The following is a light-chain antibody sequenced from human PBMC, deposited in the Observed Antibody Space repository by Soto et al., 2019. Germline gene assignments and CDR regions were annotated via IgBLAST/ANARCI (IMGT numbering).Light chain of an antibody. CDR1: SGHSDYA. CDR2: IDSDGSP. J-gene: IGLJ3*02. CDR3: QTWVTGIRV. V-gene: IGLV4-69*01. Sequence: QSVLTQSPSASASLGASVKLTCTLSSGHSDYAIAWHQQQPEKGPRYLMKIDSDGSPDKGDGIPDRFSGSSSGAERYLTISSLQSEDEADYYCQTWVTGIRVFGGGTKLTVL.